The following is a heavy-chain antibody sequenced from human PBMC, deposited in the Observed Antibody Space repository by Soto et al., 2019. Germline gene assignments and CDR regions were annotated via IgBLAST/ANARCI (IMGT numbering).Heavy chain of an antibody. CDR1: GGSISSGGYY. J-gene: IGHJ4*02. CDR3: AKTGNDYGDYNDY. Sequence: SETLSLTCTVPGGSISSGGYYWSWIRQHPGKGLEWIGYIYYSGSTYYNPSLKSRVTISVDTSKNQFSLKLSSVTAADTAVYYCAKTGNDYGDYNDYWGQGTLVTVSS. V-gene: IGHV4-31*03. CDR2: IYYSGST. D-gene: IGHD4-17*01.